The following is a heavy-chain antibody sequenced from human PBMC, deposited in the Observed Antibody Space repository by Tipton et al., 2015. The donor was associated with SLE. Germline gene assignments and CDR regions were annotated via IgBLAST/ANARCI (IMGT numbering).Heavy chain of an antibody. J-gene: IGHJ4*02. V-gene: IGHV1-2*02. CDR2: INPYNGAT. Sequence: QLVQSGAEVKKPGASVKVSCKASGYIFTDCYIHWVRQAPGQGLEWMGWINPYNGATNYAQNFQGRVTMTRDTSITTAYMELSSLRSDDTAVYYCATKATVPSAVDYWGQGTLVTVSS. CDR1: GYIFTDCY. CDR3: ATKATVPSAVDY. D-gene: IGHD4-17*01.